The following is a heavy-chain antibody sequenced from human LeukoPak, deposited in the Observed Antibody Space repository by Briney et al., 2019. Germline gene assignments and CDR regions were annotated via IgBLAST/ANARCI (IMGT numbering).Heavy chain of an antibody. CDR2: IKEDGSER. CDR3: ARGLGSARPADN. D-gene: IGHD6-6*01. V-gene: IGHV3-7*01. Sequence: GGSLRLSCAASGFTFSRYWMSWVRQAPGKGLEWVANIKEDGSERYYVDSVKGRFAISRDNAENSLSLQMNSLRAEDTAVYYCARGLGSARPADNWGQGTLITVSS. J-gene: IGHJ4*02. CDR1: GFTFSRYW.